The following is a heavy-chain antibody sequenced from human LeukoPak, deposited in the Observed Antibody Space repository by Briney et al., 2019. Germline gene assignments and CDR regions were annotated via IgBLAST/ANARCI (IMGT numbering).Heavy chain of an antibody. V-gene: IGHV1-18*01. CDR3: ARAYYDILTGSMDV. J-gene: IGHJ6*02. D-gene: IGHD3-9*01. CDR1: GYTFTSYG. CDR2: ISAYNGNT. Sequence: ASVKVSCKASGYTFTSYGISWVRQAPGQGLEWMGWISAYNGNTNYAQKLQGRVTMTTDTSTSTAYMELRSLRSDDTAVYYCARAYYDILTGSMDVWGQGTTVTVSS.